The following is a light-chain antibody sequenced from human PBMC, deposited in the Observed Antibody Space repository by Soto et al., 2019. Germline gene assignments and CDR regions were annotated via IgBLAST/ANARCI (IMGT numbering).Light chain of an antibody. CDR2: AAS. Sequence: DIQMTQSPSSLSASVGDRVTITCRASQDISNYLAWYQQKPGKVPKLLIYAASTLQSGVPSRFSGSGSETDFTLTISSLQPEDVATYYCQKYDSAPWTFGQGTKV. CDR3: QKYDSAPWT. J-gene: IGKJ1*01. CDR1: QDISNY. V-gene: IGKV1-27*01.